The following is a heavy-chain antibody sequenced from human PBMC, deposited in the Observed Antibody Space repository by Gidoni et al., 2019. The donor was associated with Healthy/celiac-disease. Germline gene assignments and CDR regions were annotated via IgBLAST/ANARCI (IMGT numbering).Heavy chain of an antibody. V-gene: IGHV4-39*01. CDR2: IYYSGST. J-gene: IGHJ6*02. D-gene: IGHD2-15*01. CDR1: GGSISSSSYY. CDR3: ARDCSGGSCYSAYYYYGMDV. Sequence: QLQLQESGPGLVKPSETLSLTCTVSGGSISSSSYYWGWIRQPPGKGLEWIGSIYYSGSTYYNPSLKSLVTISVDTSKNQFSLKLSSVTAADTSVYYCARDCSGGSCYSAYYYYGMDVWGQGTTVTVSS.